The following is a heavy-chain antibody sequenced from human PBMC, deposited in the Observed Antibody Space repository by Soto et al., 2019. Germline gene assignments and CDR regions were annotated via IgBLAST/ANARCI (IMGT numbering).Heavy chain of an antibody. Sequence: SGPTLVNPTQTLTLTCTFSGFSLSTSGMCVSWIRQPPGKALEWLALIDWDDDKYYSTSLKTRLTISKDTSKNQVVLTMTNMDPVDTATYYCARVFYYDSSGYYGYYYYGMDVWGQGTTVTVSS. CDR2: IDWDDDK. V-gene: IGHV2-70*01. D-gene: IGHD3-22*01. CDR1: GFSLSTSGMC. CDR3: ARVFYYDSSGYYGYYYYGMDV. J-gene: IGHJ6*02.